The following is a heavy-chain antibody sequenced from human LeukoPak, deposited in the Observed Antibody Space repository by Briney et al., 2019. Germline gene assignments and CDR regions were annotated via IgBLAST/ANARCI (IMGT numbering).Heavy chain of an antibody. Sequence: GGSLRLSCVASGFTFSHSWMTWVRQAPGKGLEWVGHIKEDGSSQNYADSVKGRFTISRGNAKSSLHLQMNGLRAEDTAMYYCVKDSGWFHFDAWGQGTLVTVSS. D-gene: IGHD6-19*01. CDR1: GFTFSHSW. V-gene: IGHV3-7*03. CDR2: IKEDGSSQ. J-gene: IGHJ4*02. CDR3: VKDSGWFHFDA.